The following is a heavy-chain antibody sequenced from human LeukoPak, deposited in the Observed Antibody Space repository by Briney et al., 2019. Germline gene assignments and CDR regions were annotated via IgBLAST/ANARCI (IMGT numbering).Heavy chain of an antibody. Sequence: QAGGSLRLSCAAPGFTFSSYAMGWVRQAPGKGLEWVSAISGSGGSTYYADSVKGRFTISRDNSKNTLYLQMNSLRAEDTAVYYCAKALVVTGYYYYYMDVWGKGTTVTVSS. J-gene: IGHJ6*03. CDR1: GFTFSSYA. V-gene: IGHV3-23*01. CDR3: AKALVVTGYYYYYMDV. CDR2: ISGSGGST. D-gene: IGHD4-23*01.